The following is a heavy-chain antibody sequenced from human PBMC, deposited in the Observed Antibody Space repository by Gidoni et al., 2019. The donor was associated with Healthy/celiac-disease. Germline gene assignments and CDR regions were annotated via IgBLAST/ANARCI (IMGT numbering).Heavy chain of an antibody. Sequence: QLQLQESGPGLVKPSETLSLTCTVSGGSISRSSYYWGWIRQPPGKGLGWIGSIYYRGSTYYNPSLKSRVTISVDTSKNQFSLKLSSVTAADTAVYYCARHGGDSSSWFPHWFDPWGQGTLVTVSS. J-gene: IGHJ5*02. CDR2: IYYRGST. D-gene: IGHD6-13*01. CDR3: ARHGGDSSSWFPHWFDP. CDR1: GGSISRSSYY. V-gene: IGHV4-39*01.